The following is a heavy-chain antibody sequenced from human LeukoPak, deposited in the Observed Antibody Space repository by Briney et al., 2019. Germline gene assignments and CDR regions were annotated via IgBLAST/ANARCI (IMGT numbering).Heavy chain of an antibody. J-gene: IGHJ4*02. V-gene: IGHV4-39*01. D-gene: IGHD3-10*01. CDR3: ARLHYYGSGDIDY. Sequence: PSETLSLTCTVSGGSISSSSYYWGWIRQPPGKGLEWIGSICYSGSTYYNPSLKSRVTISVDTSKNQFSLKLSSVTAADTAVYYCARLHYYGSGDIDYWGQGTLVTVSS. CDR1: GGSISSSSYY. CDR2: ICYSGST.